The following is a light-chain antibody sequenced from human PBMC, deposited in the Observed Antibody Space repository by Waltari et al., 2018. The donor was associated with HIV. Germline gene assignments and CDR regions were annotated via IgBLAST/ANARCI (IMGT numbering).Light chain of an antibody. CDR2: DVT. Sequence: QSALTQPASVSGSPGQSSTISCIGSNNDVVDYNTVARSQPQPDKAPNLLIYDVTNRPPGVSNRFSCSKSGNTASLAISGLQAEDEADYFCTAYKYSTRSYVFGTGTKVTVL. CDR3: TAYKYSTRSYV. CDR1: NNDVVDYNT. J-gene: IGLJ1*01. V-gene: IGLV2-14*03.